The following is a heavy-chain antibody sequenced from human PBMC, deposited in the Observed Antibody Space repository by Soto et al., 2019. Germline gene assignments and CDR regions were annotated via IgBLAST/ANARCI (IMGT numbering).Heavy chain of an antibody. Sequence: EVQLLESGGSLVQPGGSLRLSCAACGFTFSTVAMNWVRQAPGEGLEWVSSISGSGGNTQYADSVKGRVTISRDNSKNTLYLQMNTLRAEDTAVYYCAKCDVLKTTSGGRCNWFDPWGQGTLVIVSS. J-gene: IGHJ5*02. CDR1: GFTFSTVA. D-gene: IGHD3-10*01. V-gene: IGHV3-23*01. CDR3: AKCDVLKTTSGGRCNWFDP. CDR2: ISGSGGNT.